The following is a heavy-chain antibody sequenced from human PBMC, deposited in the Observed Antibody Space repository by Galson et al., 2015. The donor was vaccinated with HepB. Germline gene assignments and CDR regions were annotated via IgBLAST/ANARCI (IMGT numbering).Heavy chain of an antibody. Sequence: SVKVSCKASGGTFSSYAISWVRQAPGQGLEWMGGIIPIFGTANYAQKFQGRVTITADESTSTAYMELSSLRSEDTAVYYCARDQDIVVVPAAILSSSPAGWFDPWGQGTLVTVSS. J-gene: IGHJ5*02. V-gene: IGHV1-69*13. CDR1: GGTFSSYA. CDR2: IIPIFGTA. CDR3: ARDQDIVVVPAAILSSSPAGWFDP. D-gene: IGHD2-2*02.